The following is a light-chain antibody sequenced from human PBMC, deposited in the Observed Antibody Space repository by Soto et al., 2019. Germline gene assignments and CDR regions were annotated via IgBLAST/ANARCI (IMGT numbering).Light chain of an antibody. CDR3: AAWDDSLNGLV. V-gene: IGLV1-44*01. Sequence: QSVLTQPPSASGTPGQRVTISCSGSSSNIGSNTVNWYQQLPGTAPKLLIYNNNQRPSGVPDRFSGSKSGTSASLAISGLXSXXXXXYYCAAWDDSLNGLVFGTGTKVTVL. CDR2: NNN. J-gene: IGLJ1*01. CDR1: SSNIGSNT.